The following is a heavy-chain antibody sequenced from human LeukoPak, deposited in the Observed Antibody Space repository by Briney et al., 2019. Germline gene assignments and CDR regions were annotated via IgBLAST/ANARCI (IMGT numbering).Heavy chain of an antibody. CDR1: GYAFPHYG. V-gene: IGHV1-3*01. CDR3: ARSGSNWSCDS. CDR2: INAGNGDDT. D-gene: IGHD6-13*01. J-gene: IGHJ4*02. Sequence: ASVKVSCKASGYAFPHYGVQWVRQAPGQTLEWMGWINAGNGDDTKYSQKFQARLTMTTDTSATTVYMELNSLSSEDTAVYYCARSGSNWSCDSWGQGTLVTVSS.